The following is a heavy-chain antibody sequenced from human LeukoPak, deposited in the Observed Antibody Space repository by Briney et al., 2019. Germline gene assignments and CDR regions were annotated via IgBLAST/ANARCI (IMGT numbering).Heavy chain of an antibody. CDR1: GYTFTSYD. J-gene: IGHJ6*02. CDR2: MNPNSGNT. V-gene: IGHV1-8*01. D-gene: IGHD6-19*01. CDR3: ARAEPGYSSGWYYYYYGMDV. Sequence: ASVKVSCKASGYTFTSYDINWVRQATGQGLEWMGWMNPNSGNTGYAQKFQGRVTMTRNTSISTAYMELSSLRSEDTAVYYCARAEPGYSSGWYYYYYGMDVWGQGTTVTVSS.